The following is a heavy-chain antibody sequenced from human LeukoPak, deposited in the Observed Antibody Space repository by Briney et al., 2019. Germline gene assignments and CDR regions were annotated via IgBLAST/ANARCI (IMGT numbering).Heavy chain of an antibody. CDR3: VAGTTY. Sequence: GGSLRLSCAASGFTFSNFWMTWVRQAPGKGLEWVAIIKQDGSQKYYVDSAKGRFTISRDNARNSLYLQMNSLRAEDTAVYWAVAGTTYWGQGTLVTVSS. CDR2: IKQDGSQK. CDR1: GFTFSNFW. D-gene: IGHD6-19*01. V-gene: IGHV3-7*05. J-gene: IGHJ4*02.